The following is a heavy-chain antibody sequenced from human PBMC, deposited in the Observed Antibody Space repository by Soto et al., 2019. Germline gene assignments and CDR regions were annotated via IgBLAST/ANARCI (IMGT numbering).Heavy chain of an antibody. Sequence: GGSLRLSCEASGFTFSNYAMSWVRQAPGKGLEWVSAIYGTGSTTYYADSVKGRFTISRDNSNNTLYLQMNSLGAEDTAVYYCAMTTNYAATVGGMDVWGQGTTVTVSS. J-gene: IGHJ6*02. V-gene: IGHV3-23*01. CDR1: GFTFSNYA. CDR2: IYGTGSTT. CDR3: AMTTNYAATVGGMDV. D-gene: IGHD1-7*01.